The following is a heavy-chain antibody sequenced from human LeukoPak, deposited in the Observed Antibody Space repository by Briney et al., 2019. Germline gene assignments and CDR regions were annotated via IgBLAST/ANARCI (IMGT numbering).Heavy chain of an antibody. CDR2: IFNSGNT. CDR3: AKIVGFPATMAYFDY. J-gene: IGHJ4*02. CDR1: GGSIRSYY. D-gene: IGHD3-10*01. Sequence: KPSETLSLTCSVSGGSIRSYYWSWIRQPPGKGLELIGYIFNSGNTNYNPSLKSRITMSLDTSKSQFSLRLSSVTAADTAVYYCAKIVGFPATMAYFDYWGQGILITVSS. V-gene: IGHV4-59*01.